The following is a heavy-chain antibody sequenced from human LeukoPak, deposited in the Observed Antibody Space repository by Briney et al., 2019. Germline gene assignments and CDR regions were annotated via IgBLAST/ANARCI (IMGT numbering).Heavy chain of an antibody. V-gene: IGHV3-23*01. Sequence: PGGSLRLSCAASGFTFSSYAMSWVRQAPGKRLEWVSGISGSGGTTYYADSVQGRFTISRDNSKKTLFLQMSSLTAEDTAVYYCSKGDVVTAIFPLDYWGQGTLVIVSS. CDR3: SKGDVVTAIFPLDY. CDR1: GFTFSSYA. D-gene: IGHD5-12*01. J-gene: IGHJ4*02. CDR2: ISGSGGTT.